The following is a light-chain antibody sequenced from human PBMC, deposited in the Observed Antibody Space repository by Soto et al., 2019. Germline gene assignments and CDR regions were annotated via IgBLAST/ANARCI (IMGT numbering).Light chain of an antibody. CDR3: SSYTSSSTLYV. Sequence: QSALTQPASVSGSPGQSITISCTGTSSDVGGYNYVCWYKQHPGKAPQLMIYEVTNRPSGVSDRFSGSKSGNKASLTISGLQAEDEADYYCSSYTSSSTLYVLGTGTKVTV. V-gene: IGLV2-14*01. CDR2: EVT. J-gene: IGLJ1*01. CDR1: SSDVGGYNY.